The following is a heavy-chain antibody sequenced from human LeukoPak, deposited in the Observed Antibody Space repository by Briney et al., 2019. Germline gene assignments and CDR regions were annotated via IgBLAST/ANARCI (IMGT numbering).Heavy chain of an antibody. CDR2: IYYSGST. J-gene: IGHJ4*02. D-gene: IGHD2-21*02. CDR3: ARSRVREVTTIDY. CDR1: GGSISSSSYY. Sequence: SETLSLTCTVSGGSISSSSYYWGWIRQPPGKGLEWIGSIYYSGSTYYNPSLKSRVTISVDTSKNQFSLKLSSVTAADTAVYYCARSRVREVTTIDYWGQGTLVTVSS. V-gene: IGHV4-39*07.